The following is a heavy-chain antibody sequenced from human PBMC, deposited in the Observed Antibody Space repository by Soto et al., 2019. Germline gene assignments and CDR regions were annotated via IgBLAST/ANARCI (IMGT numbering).Heavy chain of an antibody. V-gene: IGHV3-30-3*01. D-gene: IGHD3-3*01. CDR1: GFTFSSYA. CDR2: ISYDGSNK. J-gene: IGHJ3*02. Sequence: GGSLRLSCAASGFTFSSYAMHWVRQAPGKGLEWVAVISYDGSNKYYADSVKGRFTISRDNSKNTLYLQMNSLRAEDTAVYYCARARLPSSGYDFWSGYYPEGAFDIWGQGTMVTVSS. CDR3: ARARLPSSGYDFWSGYYPEGAFDI.